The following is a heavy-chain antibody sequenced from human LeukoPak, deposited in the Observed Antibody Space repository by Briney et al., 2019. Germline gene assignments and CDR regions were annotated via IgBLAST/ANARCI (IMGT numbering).Heavy chain of an antibody. J-gene: IGHJ3*02. CDR1: GGSISSGDYY. Sequence: PSETLSLTCTVSGGSISSGDYYWSWIRQPPGKGLEWIGYIYSSGTTTYSPSLKSRVIISPDTSKNQFSLKLRSVTAADTAVYFCARVPGGSPGDDAFDIWGQGTMVTVP. CDR3: ARVPGGSPGDDAFDI. D-gene: IGHD1-26*01. CDR2: IYSSGTT. V-gene: IGHV4-30-4*01.